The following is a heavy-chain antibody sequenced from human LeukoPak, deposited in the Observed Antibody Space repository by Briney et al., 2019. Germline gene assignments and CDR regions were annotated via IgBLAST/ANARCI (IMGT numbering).Heavy chain of an antibody. CDR2: ISSSGSTI. V-gene: IGHV3-11*01. J-gene: IGHJ4*02. D-gene: IGHD3-3*01. Sequence: GGSLRLSCAASGFTFSDYYMSWIRQAPGKGLEWVSYISSSGSTIYYADSVKGRLTISRDNAKNSLYLQMNSPRAEDTAVYYCARDYDFWSGYLDYWGQGTLVTVSS. CDR3: ARDYDFWSGYLDY. CDR1: GFTFSDYY.